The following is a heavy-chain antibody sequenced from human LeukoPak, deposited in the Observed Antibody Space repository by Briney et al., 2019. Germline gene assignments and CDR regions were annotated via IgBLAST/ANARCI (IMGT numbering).Heavy chain of an antibody. CDR3: ARTYYSGSGTYQRWFDP. J-gene: IGHJ5*02. CDR2: IYSGGTT. D-gene: IGHD3-10*01. CDR1: GFTVSSNY. Sequence: GGSLRLSCAASGFTVSSNYMSWVRQAPGKGLEWVSVIYSGGTTHYADSVKGRFTISRDNTKNTLYLQMDSLRAEDTAVYYCARTYYSGSGTYQRWFDPWGRGTLVTVSS. V-gene: IGHV3-53*01.